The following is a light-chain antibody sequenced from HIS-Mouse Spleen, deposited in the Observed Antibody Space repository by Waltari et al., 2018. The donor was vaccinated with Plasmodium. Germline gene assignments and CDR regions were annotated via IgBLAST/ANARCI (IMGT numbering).Light chain of an antibody. CDR3: SSYTSSSTLV. Sequence: QSALTQPASVSGSPGQSITIPCTRTSSDVGGYNSVSWYQQHPGKAPKLMIYDVSNRPSGVSNRFSGSKSGNTASLTISGLQAEDEADYYCSSYTSSSTLVFGGGTKLTVL. V-gene: IGLV2-14*03. CDR2: DVS. J-gene: IGLJ2*01. CDR1: SSDVGGYNS.